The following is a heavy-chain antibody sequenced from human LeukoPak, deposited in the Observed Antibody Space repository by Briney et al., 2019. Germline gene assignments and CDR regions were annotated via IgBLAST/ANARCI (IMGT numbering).Heavy chain of an antibody. CDR2: INAGNGDT. CDR1: GYTFTSYT. D-gene: IGHD6-19*01. J-gene: IGHJ5*02. CDR3: ARGWSSGWYNWFDP. Sequence: GASVKVSCKASGYTFTSYTMHWVRQAPGQRLEWMGWINAGNGDTKYSQKFQGRVTITRDTSASTAYMELSSLRSEDTAVYYCARGWSSGWYNWFDPWGQGTLVIVSS. V-gene: IGHV1-3*01.